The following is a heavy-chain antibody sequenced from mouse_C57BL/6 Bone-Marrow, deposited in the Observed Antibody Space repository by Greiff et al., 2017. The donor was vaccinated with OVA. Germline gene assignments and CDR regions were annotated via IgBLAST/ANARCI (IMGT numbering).Heavy chain of an antibody. CDR2: INPNSGGT. V-gene: IGHV1-18*01. J-gene: IGHJ1*03. Sequence: VQLKESGPELVKPGASVKLSCKASGYTFTDYSMEWVKQSHGKSLEWIGDINPNSGGTIYNQKFKGKATFTVDKSTSTAYMERRSLTSEDTAIYDRARCRYWYFDVWCTGNTVTVTS. CDR1: GYTFTDYS. CDR3: ARCRYWYFDV.